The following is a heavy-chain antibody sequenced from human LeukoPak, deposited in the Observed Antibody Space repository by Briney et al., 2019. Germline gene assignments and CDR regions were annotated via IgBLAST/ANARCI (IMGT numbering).Heavy chain of an antibody. D-gene: IGHD3-3*01. J-gene: IGHJ4*02. CDR3: VREGPVRFLEQIDY. Sequence: PSETLSLTCTVSSYSLSRGYYWGWIRQSPGKGLEWIGNFHHGGSNSYNPSLKSRVTISLDMSKNQFSLKLKSVTAADTAVYYCVREGPVRFLEQIDYWGQGTLVTVSS. CDR1: SYSLSRGYY. V-gene: IGHV4-38-2*02. CDR2: FHHGGSN.